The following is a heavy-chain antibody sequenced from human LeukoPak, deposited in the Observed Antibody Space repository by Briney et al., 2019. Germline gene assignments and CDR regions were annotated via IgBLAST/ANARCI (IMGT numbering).Heavy chain of an antibody. J-gene: IGHJ4*02. V-gene: IGHV1-69*05. Sequence: ASVKVSCKASVGTFSSYAISWVRQAPGQGLEWMGGIIPIFGRANYAQKFQGRVTITTDESTSTAYMELSSLRSEDTAVYYCARDRGGNSYFDYWGQGTLVTVSS. CDR2: IIPIFGRA. CDR1: VGTFSSYA. D-gene: IGHD4-23*01. CDR3: ARDRGGNSYFDY.